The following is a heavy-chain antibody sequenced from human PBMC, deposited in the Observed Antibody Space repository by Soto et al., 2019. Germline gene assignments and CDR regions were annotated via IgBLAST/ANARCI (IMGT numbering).Heavy chain of an antibody. V-gene: IGHV3-30*03. CDR2: ISYDGSNE. J-gene: IGHJ6*02. D-gene: IGHD2-2*01. CDR3: ARGLYCTSTSCYRYGMDV. CDR1: GFTFNSFV. Sequence: GGSLRLSCAASGFTFNSFVLHWVRQAPGKGLEWVALISYDGSNEYYADSVKGRFTVSRDNSKKTLYLQMNSLRADDTAVYFCARGLYCTSTSCYRYGMDVWGQGTTVTVSS.